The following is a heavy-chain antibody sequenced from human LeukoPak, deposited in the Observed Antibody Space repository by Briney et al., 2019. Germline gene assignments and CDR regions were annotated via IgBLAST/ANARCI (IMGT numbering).Heavy chain of an antibody. CDR1: GFTFSSYE. V-gene: IGHV3-48*03. Sequence: GGSLRLSCAASGFTFSSYEMNWVRQAPGKGLEWVSYISSSGSTIYYADSVKGRFTIPRDNAKNSLYLQMNSLRAEDTAVYYCARDLLLWFGEGVDPWGQGTLVTVSS. D-gene: IGHD3-10*01. CDR3: ARDLLLWFGEGVDP. J-gene: IGHJ5*02. CDR2: ISSSGSTI.